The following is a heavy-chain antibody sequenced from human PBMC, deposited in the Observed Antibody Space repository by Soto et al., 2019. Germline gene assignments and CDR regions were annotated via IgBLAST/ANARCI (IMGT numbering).Heavy chain of an antibody. Sequence: ASVKVSCKVSGYTLTELSMHWVRQAPGKGLEWMGGFDPEDGETIYAQKFQGRVTMTEDTSTDTAYMELSSLRSEDTAVYHCATDGNYYDSSGYMGYWGQGTLVTVSS. CDR3: ATDGNYYDSSGYMGY. J-gene: IGHJ4*02. CDR1: GYTLTELS. CDR2: FDPEDGET. D-gene: IGHD3-22*01. V-gene: IGHV1-24*01.